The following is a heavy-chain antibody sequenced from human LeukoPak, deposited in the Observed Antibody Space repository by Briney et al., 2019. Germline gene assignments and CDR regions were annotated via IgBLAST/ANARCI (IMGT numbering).Heavy chain of an antibody. CDR3: ARGNWGFTPYWYFDL. V-gene: IGHV4-39*07. J-gene: IGHJ2*01. Sequence: SETLSLTCTVSGGSISSSSYYWGWIRQPPGKGVEWIGSLYHSGSTYYNPSLKSRVTISVDTSKNQFSLKLSSVTAADTAVYYCARGNWGFTPYWYFDLWGRGTLVTVSS. D-gene: IGHD7-27*01. CDR2: LYHSGST. CDR1: GGSISSSSYY.